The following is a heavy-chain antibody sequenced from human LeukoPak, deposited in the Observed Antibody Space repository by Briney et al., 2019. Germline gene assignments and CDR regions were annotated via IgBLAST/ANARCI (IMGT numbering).Heavy chain of an antibody. Sequence: QPGGSLRLSCAASGFTFSSSGMHWVRQAPGKGLEWVAFIRYDASNKYYADSVKGRFTISRDNSKNTLSLQMNSLRVEDTAVYYCAKSEGSSSWIYFGFWGQGTLLTVSS. J-gene: IGHJ4*02. CDR3: AKSEGSSSWIYFGF. D-gene: IGHD6-13*01. CDR1: GFTFSSSG. V-gene: IGHV3-30*02. CDR2: IRYDASNK.